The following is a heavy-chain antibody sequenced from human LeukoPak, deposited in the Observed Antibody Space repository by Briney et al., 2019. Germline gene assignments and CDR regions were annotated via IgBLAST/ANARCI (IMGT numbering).Heavy chain of an antibody. CDR1: AYTFTSYG. D-gene: IGHD3-10*01. J-gene: IGHJ4*02. CDR2: TSTYNGNT. CDR3: ARDDYRSGSDIDY. Sequence: SSVNVSCNGSAYTFTSYGISWVRHAPGQGLEWMGWTSTYNGNTNNAQKFQGRVTMTTNTSTSTAYMELMSQRSGDTAVYYYARDDYRSGSDIDYWGEGTLVTVSS. V-gene: IGHV1-18*01.